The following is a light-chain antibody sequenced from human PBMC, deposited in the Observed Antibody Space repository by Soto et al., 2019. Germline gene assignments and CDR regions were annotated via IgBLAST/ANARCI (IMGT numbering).Light chain of an antibody. J-gene: IGLJ1*01. CDR1: SSDVGGYNY. CDR2: DVS. Sequence: QSALTQPRSVSGSPGQSVTISCTGTSSDVGGYNYVSWYQQHPGKAPKLVIYDVSKRPSGVPDRFSGSKSGNTASLTISGLQAEDEADYHCSSYTRDTALVFGTGTKLTVL. V-gene: IGLV2-11*01. CDR3: SSYTRDTALV.